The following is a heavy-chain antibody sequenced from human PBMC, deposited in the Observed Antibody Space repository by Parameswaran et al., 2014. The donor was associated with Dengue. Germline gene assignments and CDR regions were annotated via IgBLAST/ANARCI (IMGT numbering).Heavy chain of an antibody. CDR2: IWFDGSNK. CDR3: VRDLRQNWNPLYYFEY. J-gene: IGHJ4*02. D-gene: IGHD1-1*01. Sequence: WIRQPPGKGLEWVAVIWFDGSNKDYADSVKGRFTISRDNSKNTVYLQMNSLRAEDTAIYYCVRDLRQNWNPLYYFEYWGQGTLVTVSS. V-gene: IGHV3-33*01.